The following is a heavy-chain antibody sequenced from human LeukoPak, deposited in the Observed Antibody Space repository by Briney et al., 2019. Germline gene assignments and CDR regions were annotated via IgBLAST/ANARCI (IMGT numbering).Heavy chain of an antibody. J-gene: IGHJ4*02. V-gene: IGHV1-18*01. CDR1: GYTFTSYG. CDR3: ARGVGGIAVAGDFDY. Sequence: VSVKVSCKASGYTFTSYGISWVRQAPGQGLEWMGWISAYNGNTNYAQKLQGRVTMTTDTSTSTAYMELRSLRSDDTAVYYCARGVGGIAVAGDFDYWGQGTLVTVSS. CDR2: ISAYNGNT. D-gene: IGHD6-19*01.